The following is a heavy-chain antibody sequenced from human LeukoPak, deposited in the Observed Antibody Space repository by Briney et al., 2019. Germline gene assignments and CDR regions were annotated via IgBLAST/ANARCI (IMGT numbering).Heavy chain of an antibody. J-gene: IGHJ3*02. Sequence: GASVKVSCKASGYTFTSYGISWVRQAPGQGLEWMGWISAYNGNTNYAQKLQGRVTMTTDTSTSTAYMELRSLRSDDTAVYYCARPYCSSTSCYRPNAFDIWGQGTMVIVSS. V-gene: IGHV1-18*01. CDR2: ISAYNGNT. CDR3: ARPYCSSTSCYRPNAFDI. D-gene: IGHD2-2*01. CDR1: GYTFTSYG.